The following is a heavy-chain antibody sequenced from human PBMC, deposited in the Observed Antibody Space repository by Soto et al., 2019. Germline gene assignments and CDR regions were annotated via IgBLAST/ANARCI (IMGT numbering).Heavy chain of an antibody. Sequence: EVQLVESGGGLVQPGGSLRLSCAASGFTFSSSWMTWVRQAPGKGLEWVGNIKEDASEKHYVDSVKGRFTISRDNAKNLWYLEMNSLRVDDTAVYYCARDPVDFDDWGQGTLVTVS. CDR3: ARDPVDFDD. CDR2: IKEDASEK. D-gene: IGHD5-12*01. CDR1: GFTFSSSW. J-gene: IGHJ4*02. V-gene: IGHV3-7*01.